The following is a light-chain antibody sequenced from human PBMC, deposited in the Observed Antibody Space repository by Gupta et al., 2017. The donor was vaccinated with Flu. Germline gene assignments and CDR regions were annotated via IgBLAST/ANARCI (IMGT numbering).Light chain of an antibody. J-gene: IGKJ2*01. Sequence: DLQLTQSPSSLSASVGDRVTITCRASESITKYLSWYQQKPGKAPKLLIYVTSTLQSGVPARFSGSGSETHFTLTITNLQPDDFAIYYCQQSYTTPYTFGRGTTLDIK. CDR3: QQSYTTPYT. CDR1: ESITKY. CDR2: VTS. V-gene: IGKV1-39*01.